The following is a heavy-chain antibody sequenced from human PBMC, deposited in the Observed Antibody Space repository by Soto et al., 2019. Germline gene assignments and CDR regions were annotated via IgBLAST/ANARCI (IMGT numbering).Heavy chain of an antibody. CDR2: IIPILGIA. Sequence: SVKVSCKASGGTFSSYTISWVRQAPGQGLEWMGRIIPILGIANYAQKFQGRVTMTEDTSTNTAYMELSSLRSEDTAVYYCATSIITIFGVVTRLDGMDVWGQGTTVTVSS. J-gene: IGHJ6*02. CDR3: ATSIITIFGVVTRLDGMDV. CDR1: GGTFSSYT. V-gene: IGHV1-69*02. D-gene: IGHD3-3*01.